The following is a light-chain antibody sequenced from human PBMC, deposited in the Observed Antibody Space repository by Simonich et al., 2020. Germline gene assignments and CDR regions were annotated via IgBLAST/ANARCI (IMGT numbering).Light chain of an antibody. V-gene: IGKV4-1*01. Sequence: DIVMTQSPDSLAVSLGERATINCKSSQSVLYSSNNKNYLAWYQQKPGQPPKLLIYWASTLESGVPDRFMGSGSGTDFTLTISSLQAEDVAVYYCQQYYSTPWTFGQGTKVEIK. CDR1: QSVLYSSNNKNY. CDR3: QQYYSTPWT. CDR2: WAS. J-gene: IGKJ1*01.